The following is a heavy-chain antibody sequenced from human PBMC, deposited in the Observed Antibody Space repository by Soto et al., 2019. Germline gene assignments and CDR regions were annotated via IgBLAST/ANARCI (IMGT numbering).Heavy chain of an antibody. J-gene: IGHJ6*03. CDR1: GFTFDDYA. CDR2: ISWNSGSI. CDR3: AKGGFWNYYYYYMDV. V-gene: IGHV3-9*01. Sequence: GGSLRLSCAASGFTFDDYAMHWVRQAPGKGLEWVSGISWNSGSIGYADSVKGRFTISRDNAKNSLYLQMNSLRAEDTALYYCAKGGFWNYYYYYMDVWGKGTTVTVSS. D-gene: IGHD3-3*01.